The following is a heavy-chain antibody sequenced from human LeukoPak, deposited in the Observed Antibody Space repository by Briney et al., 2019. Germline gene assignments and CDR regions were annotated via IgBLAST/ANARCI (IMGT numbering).Heavy chain of an antibody. CDR1: GFTFSNYW. Sequence: GGSLRLSCAASGFTFSNYWMHWVRQGSGKGLVWVSRISTDGNTTNYADSVKGRFTISRDNAKNTLYLQMSSLTAEDTAVYYCTRDVGFYGSGSYYRDWGQGSLVTVAS. J-gene: IGHJ4*02. CDR2: ISTDGNTT. D-gene: IGHD3-10*01. CDR3: TRDVGFYGSGSYYRD. V-gene: IGHV3-74*01.